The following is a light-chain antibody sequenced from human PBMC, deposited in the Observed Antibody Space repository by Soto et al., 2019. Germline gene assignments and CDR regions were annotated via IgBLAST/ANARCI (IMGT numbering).Light chain of an antibody. V-gene: IGKV3-20*01. CDR3: QQYGNSPQT. CDR2: GAS. Sequence: EIALTQSPGTLSLSPGERATLSCRASQSVSSSYLAWYQQKPGQAPRLLIYGASNRATGIPDRFSGSGSGTDFTLTISRLEPEDFAVYYCQQYGNSPQTFGQGTKVEIK. CDR1: QSVSSSY. J-gene: IGKJ1*01.